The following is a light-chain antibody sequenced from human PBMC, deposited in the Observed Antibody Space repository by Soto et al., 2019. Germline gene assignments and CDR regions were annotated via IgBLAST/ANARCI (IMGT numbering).Light chain of an antibody. J-gene: IGKJ4*01. Sequence: EIVLTQSPVTLSLSPGERATLSCRASQSVTTFLAWYQQKPGQDPRLLFYDVSNRATGIPASFSGSGSGKDFPLTISSLEPEDFADYYCQQRINWPLTFGGGTKVEIK. V-gene: IGKV3-11*01. CDR2: DVS. CDR1: QSVTTF. CDR3: QQRINWPLT.